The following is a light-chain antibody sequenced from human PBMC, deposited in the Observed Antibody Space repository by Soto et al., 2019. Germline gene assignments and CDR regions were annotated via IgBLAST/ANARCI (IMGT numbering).Light chain of an antibody. CDR1: SSNIGSNT. V-gene: IGLV1-44*01. CDR3: AAWGDSLSVV. Sequence: QSVLTQPPSASETPGQRVTISCSGSSSNIGSNTVNWYQHLPGTAPKLLIYSDNQRPSGVPDRFSGSKSGTSASLAISGLQSEDEADYYCAAWGDSLSVVFGGGTQLTVL. CDR2: SDN. J-gene: IGLJ2*01.